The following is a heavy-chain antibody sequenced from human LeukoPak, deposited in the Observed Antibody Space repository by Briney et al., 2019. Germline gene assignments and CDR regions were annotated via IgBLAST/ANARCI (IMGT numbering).Heavy chain of an antibody. D-gene: IGHD3-16*01. CDR3: ARAWGGLYYFDY. CDR1: GYTFTSYF. J-gene: IGHJ4*02. Sequence: ASVKVSCEASGYTFTSYFMHWVRQAPGQGLEWMGIINPSGGSTSYAQKFQGRVTMTRDTSTRTVYMELSSLRYEDTAVYYCARAWGGLYYFDYWGQGTLVTVSS. CDR2: INPSGGST. V-gene: IGHV1-46*01.